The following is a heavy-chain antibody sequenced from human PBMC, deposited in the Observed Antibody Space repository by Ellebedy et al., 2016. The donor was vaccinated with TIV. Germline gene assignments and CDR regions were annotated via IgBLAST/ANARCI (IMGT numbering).Heavy chain of an antibody. CDR1: GGSISSYY. V-gene: IGHV4-59*06. Sequence: SETLSLXXTVSGGSISSYYWSWIRQHPGKGLEWIGYIYYSGSTYYNPSLKSRVTISVDTSKNQFSLKLSSVTAADTAVYYCARYSNYAYHPYYYYGMDVWGQGTTVTVSS. D-gene: IGHD4-11*01. J-gene: IGHJ6*02. CDR2: IYYSGST. CDR3: ARYSNYAYHPYYYYGMDV.